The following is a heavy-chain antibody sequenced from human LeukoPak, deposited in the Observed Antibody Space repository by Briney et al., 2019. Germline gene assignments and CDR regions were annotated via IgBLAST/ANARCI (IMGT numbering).Heavy chain of an antibody. D-gene: IGHD3-22*01. CDR3: ARGATYYDSSGFRY. CDR1: GGSISSSNW. Sequence: PSETLSLTCAVSGGSISSSNWWSWVRQSPGKGLEWIGEINHSGSTNYNPSLKSRVTISVDTSKNQFSLKLSSVTAADTAVYYCARGATYYDSSGFRYWGQGTLVTVSS. V-gene: IGHV4-4*02. CDR2: INHSGST. J-gene: IGHJ4*02.